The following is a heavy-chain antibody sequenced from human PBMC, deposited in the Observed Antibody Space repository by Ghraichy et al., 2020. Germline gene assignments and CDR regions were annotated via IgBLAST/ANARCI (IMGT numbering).Heavy chain of an antibody. Sequence: GGSLRLSCAASGFTVSSNYMSWVRQAPGKGLEWVSVIYSGGSTYYADSVKGRFTISRDNSKNTLYLQMNSLRAEDTAVYYCARVLAVAGLTIYYYGMDVWGQGTTVTVSS. D-gene: IGHD4-11*01. CDR1: GFTVSSNY. CDR3: ARVLAVAGLTIYYYGMDV. V-gene: IGHV3-53*01. CDR2: IYSGGST. J-gene: IGHJ6*02.